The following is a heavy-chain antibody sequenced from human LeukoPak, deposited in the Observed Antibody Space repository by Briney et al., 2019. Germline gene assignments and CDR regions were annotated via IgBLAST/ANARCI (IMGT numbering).Heavy chain of an antibody. D-gene: IGHD3-10*01. CDR2: INTDGSTT. V-gene: IGHV3-74*01. Sequence: GGSLRLSCAASGFTFSNYWMHWVRQAPGKGLVWVSRINTDGSTTTYADSVKGRFAISRDNAKNTLYLQMNSLRAEDTAVYYCARAADYYASGIFYWGQGNLVTVSS. CDR1: GFTFSNYW. J-gene: IGHJ4*02. CDR3: ARAADYYASGIFY.